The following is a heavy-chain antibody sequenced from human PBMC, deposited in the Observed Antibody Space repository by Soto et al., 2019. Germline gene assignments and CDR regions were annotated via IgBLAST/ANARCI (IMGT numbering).Heavy chain of an antibody. CDR2: IYFSGST. D-gene: IGHD1-7*01. CDR1: GGSISSGGYY. J-gene: IGHJ6*02. Sequence: QVQLQESGPGLVKPSQTLSLTCTVSGGSISSGGYYWSWIRQHPGKGLEGIGYIYFSGSTYYHPSLKSRVTISVDRSKNQFSLKVRSVTAAYTAVYYCARAETGTTLVGYYYYGMDVWGQGTTVTLSS. CDR3: ARAETGTTLVGYYYYGMDV. V-gene: IGHV4-31*03.